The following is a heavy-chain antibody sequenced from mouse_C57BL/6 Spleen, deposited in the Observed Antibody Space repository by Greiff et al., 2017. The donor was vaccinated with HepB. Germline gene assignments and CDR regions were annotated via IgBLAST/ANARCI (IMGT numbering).Heavy chain of an antibody. CDR2: IDPSESYT. Sequence: QVQLQQPGAELVRPGPSVKLSCKASGYTFTSYWMHWVKQRPGQGLEWIGVIDPSESYTNYNQKFKGKATLTVDTSSRTAYMQLSSLTSEDSAVYYCGRRDYWGQGTTLTVSS. CDR1: GYTFTSYW. J-gene: IGHJ2*01. CDR3: GRRDY. V-gene: IGHV1-59*01.